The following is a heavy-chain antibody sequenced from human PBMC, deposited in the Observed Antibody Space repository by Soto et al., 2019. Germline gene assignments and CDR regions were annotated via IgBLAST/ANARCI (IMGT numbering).Heavy chain of an antibody. CDR1: GGALGTFA. J-gene: IGHJ5*01. CDR3: ARQDHQSDRYCTSYSCYDGWFES. D-gene: IGHD2-2*01. Sequence: HVQLDQSGAEVKKTGSSVKVACNASGGALGTFAIRWVRQAPGQGLEWMGGIIPIYGTAHYAQVFKGRVTISGDASTETGYMEVNSLSSDDKAVYFCARQDHQSDRYCTSYSCYDGWFESWGQGTLVTVST. V-gene: IGHV1-69*01. CDR2: IIPIYGTA.